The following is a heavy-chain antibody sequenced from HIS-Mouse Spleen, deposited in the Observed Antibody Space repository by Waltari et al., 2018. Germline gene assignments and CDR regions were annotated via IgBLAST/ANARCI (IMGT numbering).Heavy chain of an antibody. V-gene: IGHV4-59*01. D-gene: IGHD2-15*01. Sequence: QVQLQESGPGLVKPSETLSLTCTVSGGSISSYYWSWIRQPPGKGLEWIWYIYYSGSTDYHPSLKSRVTRSVDTSKTQFSLKLSSVTAADTAVYYCARKRGGSWRFDYWGQGTLVTVSS. J-gene: IGHJ4*02. CDR3: ARKRGGSWRFDY. CDR1: GGSISSYY. CDR2: IYYSGST.